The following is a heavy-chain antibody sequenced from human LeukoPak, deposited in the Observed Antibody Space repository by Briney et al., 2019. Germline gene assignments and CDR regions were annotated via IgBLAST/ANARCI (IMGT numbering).Heavy chain of an antibody. CDR3: VTGWVGATWH. Sequence: SETLSLTCTVSGGSISSSSYYWGWIRQPPGKGLEWIGSIYYSGSTYYNPSLKSRVTISVDTSKNQFSLKLSSVTAADTAVYYCVTGWVGATWHWGQGTLVTVSS. CDR1: GGSISSSSYY. D-gene: IGHD1-26*01. V-gene: IGHV4-39*07. J-gene: IGHJ1*01. CDR2: IYYSGST.